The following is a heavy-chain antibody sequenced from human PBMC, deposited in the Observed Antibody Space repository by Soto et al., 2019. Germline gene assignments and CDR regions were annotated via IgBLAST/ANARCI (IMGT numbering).Heavy chain of an antibody. Sequence: GASVKVSCKASGYTFTSYDINWVRQATGQGLEWMGWMNPNSGNTGYAQKFQGRVTMTRNTSISTAYMELSSLRSEDTAVYYCARSTRLPSYDILTGGAGRAFDIWGQGTMVTVSS. CDR1: GYTFTSYD. V-gene: IGHV1-8*01. D-gene: IGHD3-9*01. CDR3: ARSTRLPSYDILTGGAGRAFDI. J-gene: IGHJ3*02. CDR2: MNPNSGNT.